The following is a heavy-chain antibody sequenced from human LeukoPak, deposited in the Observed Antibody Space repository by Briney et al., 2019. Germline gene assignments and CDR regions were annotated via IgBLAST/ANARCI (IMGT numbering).Heavy chain of an antibody. D-gene: IGHD6-6*01. V-gene: IGHV4-61*01. CDR3: ARALAARGYYYYGMDV. CDR1: GGSVSSGSYY. CDR2: IYYSGST. J-gene: IGHJ6*02. Sequence: SETLSLTCTVSGGSVSSGSYYWSWIRQPPGKGLEWIGYIYYSGSTNYNPSLKSRVTISVDTSKNQFSLKLSSVTAADTAVYYCARALAARGYYYYGMDVWGQGTTVTVSS.